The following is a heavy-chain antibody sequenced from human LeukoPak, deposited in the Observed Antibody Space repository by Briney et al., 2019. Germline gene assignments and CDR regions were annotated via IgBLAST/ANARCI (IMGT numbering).Heavy chain of an antibody. CDR1: GFTFSSYS. Sequence: GGSLRLSCAASGFTFSSYSMNWVRQAPGKGLEWVSSISSSSSYIYYADSVKGRFTISRDNAKNSLYLQMNSLRAEDTAVYYCARAQPAAIEGPGFDYWGQGTLVIVSS. CDR2: ISSSSSYI. CDR3: ARAQPAAIEGPGFDY. D-gene: IGHD2-2*01. J-gene: IGHJ4*02. V-gene: IGHV3-21*01.